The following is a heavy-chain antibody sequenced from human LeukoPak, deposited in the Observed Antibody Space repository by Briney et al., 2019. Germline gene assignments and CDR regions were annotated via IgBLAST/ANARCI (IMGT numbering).Heavy chain of an antibody. CDR1: GFTFRKYW. CDR2: INPDDGST. V-gene: IGHV3-74*01. D-gene: IGHD2-21*01. Sequence: GGSLRLSCTASGFTFRKYWLHWVRQAPGKGLVWVSRINPDDGSTSYADSVKGRFTISRDSAKSTLYLQMNSLRAEDTAVYYCLTIVETDSDAFDIWGQGAKVTVSS. J-gene: IGHJ3*02. CDR3: LTIVETDSDAFDI.